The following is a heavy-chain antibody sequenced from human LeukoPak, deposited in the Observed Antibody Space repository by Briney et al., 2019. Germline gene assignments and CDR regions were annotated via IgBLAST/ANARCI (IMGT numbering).Heavy chain of an antibody. CDR1: GYTFTGYY. Sequence: ASVKVSCKASGYTFTGYYMHWVRQAPGQGLEWMGGIIPIFGTANYAQKFQGRVTITADKSASTAYMELSSLRSEDTAVYYCARTQQLAFGYYYYYMDVWGKGTTVTVSS. CDR3: ARTQQLAFGYYYYYMDV. CDR2: IIPIFGTA. J-gene: IGHJ6*03. D-gene: IGHD6-13*01. V-gene: IGHV1-69*06.